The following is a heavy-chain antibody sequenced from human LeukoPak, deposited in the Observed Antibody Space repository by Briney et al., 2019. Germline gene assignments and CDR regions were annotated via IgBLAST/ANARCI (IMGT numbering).Heavy chain of an antibody. D-gene: IGHD3-22*01. CDR2: ISYDGSNK. Sequence: PGRSLRLSCAASGFTFSSYAMHWVRQAPGKGLEWVAVISYDGSNKYYADSVKGRFTISRDNSKNTLYLQMNSLRTEDTAVYYCVKDRGGMIRDFDYWGQGTPVTVSS. J-gene: IGHJ4*02. CDR1: GFTFSSYA. CDR3: VKDRGGMIRDFDY. V-gene: IGHV3-30-3*01.